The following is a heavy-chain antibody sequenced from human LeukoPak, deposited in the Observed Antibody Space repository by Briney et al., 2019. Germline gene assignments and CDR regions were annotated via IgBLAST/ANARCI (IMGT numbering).Heavy chain of an antibody. D-gene: IGHD4-11*01. J-gene: IGHJ4*02. Sequence: PSETLSLTCAVYGGPFSGSYWSWIRQPTGKGLGWIGDINENGNSNYIPSLKSRVTISVDTSKNQFSLKVTSVTAADTAVYYCARGGLYSNYFDSWGQGTLVAVS. CDR3: ARGGLYSNYFDS. CDR2: INENGNS. CDR1: GGPFSGSY. V-gene: IGHV4-34*01.